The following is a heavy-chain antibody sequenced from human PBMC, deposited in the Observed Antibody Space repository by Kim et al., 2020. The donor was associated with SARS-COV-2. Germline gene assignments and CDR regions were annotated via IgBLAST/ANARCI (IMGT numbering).Heavy chain of an antibody. V-gene: IGHV1-24*01. CDR2: FDPEDGET. D-gene: IGHD3-16*02. CDR1: GYTLTELS. CDR3: ATGPYDYVWGSYRYYFDY. Sequence: ASVKVSCKVSGYTLTELSMHWVRQAPGKGLEWMGGFDPEDGETIYAQKFQGRVTMTEDTSTDTAYMELSSLRSEDTAVYYCATGPYDYVWGSYRYYFDYWGQGTLVTVSS. J-gene: IGHJ4*02.